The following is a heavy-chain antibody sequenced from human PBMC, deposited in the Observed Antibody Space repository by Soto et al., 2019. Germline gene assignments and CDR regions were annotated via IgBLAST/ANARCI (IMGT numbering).Heavy chain of an antibody. CDR2: ISGTSTYI. J-gene: IGHJ4*02. CDR1: AFTFSSYS. CDR3: ARGYSNGWHDY. D-gene: IGHD6-19*01. V-gene: IGHV3-21*01. Sequence: EVQLVESGGGLVKPGGSLRLSCAASAFTFSSYSMNWVRQAPGKGLEWGSSISGTSTYIYYADSVKGRFTISRDNAKNSLYLQMNSLRAEDTAVYYCARGYSNGWHDYWGQGTLVTVSS.